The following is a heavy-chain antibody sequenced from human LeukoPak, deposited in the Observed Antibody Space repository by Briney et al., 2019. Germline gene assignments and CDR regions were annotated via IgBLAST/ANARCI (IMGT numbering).Heavy chain of an antibody. V-gene: IGHV1-18*01. CDR3: ARDRPVMITFGGVIIAGY. CDR1: GYTFTSHG. J-gene: IGHJ4*02. Sequence: ASVKVSCKASGYTFTSHGINWFRQAPGQGLEWMGWVSGYNGNTDYAQKFQGRVTVTTDRSTNTVYMELRSLRSDDTAVYYCARDRPVMITFGGVIIAGYWGQGTLVSVSS. CDR2: VSGYNGNT. D-gene: IGHD3-16*02.